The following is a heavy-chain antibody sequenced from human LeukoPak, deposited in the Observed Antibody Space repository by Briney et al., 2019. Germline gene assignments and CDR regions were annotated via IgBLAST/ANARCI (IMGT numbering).Heavy chain of an antibody. CDR3: ARTVGYYFDY. Sequence: GGSLRLSCAASGFTFSSYSMNWVRQAPGKGLEWVSYVSGVGTTIYYADSVKGRFTISRDNARNSLYLQMNSLRAEDTAVYYCARTVGYYFDYWGQGTLVTVSS. CDR1: GFTFSSYS. D-gene: IGHD3-16*01. J-gene: IGHJ4*02. V-gene: IGHV3-48*04. CDR2: VSGVGTTI.